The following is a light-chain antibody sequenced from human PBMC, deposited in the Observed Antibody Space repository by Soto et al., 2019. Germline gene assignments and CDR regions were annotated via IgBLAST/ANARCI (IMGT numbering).Light chain of an antibody. CDR2: GAS. CDR1: QNIHNH. Sequence: DKLMSQSPATLSVSPGERVTLSCRASQNIHNHMSWFLQKPGQTPRLLIYGASTRATGIPARFSGSGSGTEFTLTISSLQSEDFAVYYCQQYNNWPLTFGQGTKVDIK. CDR3: QQYNNWPLT. V-gene: IGKV3-15*01. J-gene: IGKJ1*01.